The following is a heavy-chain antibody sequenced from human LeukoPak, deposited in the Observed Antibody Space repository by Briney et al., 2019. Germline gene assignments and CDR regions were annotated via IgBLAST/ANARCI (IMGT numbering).Heavy chain of an antibody. Sequence: GESLKISCKGSGYSFTSYWIGWVRQMPGKGLESMGIIYPGDSDTRYSPSFQGQVTISADKSISTAYLQWSSLKASDTAMYYCARPRAILGDYDSGAFDIWGQGTMVTVSS. CDR3: ARPRAILGDYDSGAFDI. CDR2: IYPGDSDT. CDR1: GYSFTSYW. J-gene: IGHJ3*02. V-gene: IGHV5-51*01. D-gene: IGHD3-22*01.